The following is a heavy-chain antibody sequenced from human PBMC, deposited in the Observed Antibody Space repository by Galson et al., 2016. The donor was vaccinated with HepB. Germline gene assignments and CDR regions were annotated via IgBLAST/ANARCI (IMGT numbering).Heavy chain of an antibody. CDR1: GFSFSSYA. CDR3: AKGGTPDDQTVNYAMDV. Sequence: SLRLSCAVSGFSFSSYAMNWVRQAPGKGLEWVSVISGPSASIFYGDSVKGRFTISRDNSKNTLYLQMNRLRAEDTAVYYCAKGGTPDDQTVNYAMDVWGQGTTVTVSS. CDR2: ISGPSASI. D-gene: IGHD2-15*01. J-gene: IGHJ6*02. V-gene: IGHV3-23*01.